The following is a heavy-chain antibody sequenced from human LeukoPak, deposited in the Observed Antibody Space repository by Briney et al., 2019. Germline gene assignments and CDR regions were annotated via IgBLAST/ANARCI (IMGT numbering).Heavy chain of an antibody. CDR2: TIPIFGTA. CDR3: AGNGFTTESYYYYYGMDV. V-gene: IGHV1-69*13. D-gene: IGHD4-17*01. J-gene: IGHJ6*02. Sequence: ASVKVSCKASGGTFSSYAISWVRQAPGQGREWMGGTIPIFGTANYAQKFQGRVTITADESTSTAYMELSSLRSEDTAVYYCAGNGFTTESYYYYYGMDVWGQGTTVTVSS. CDR1: GGTFSSYA.